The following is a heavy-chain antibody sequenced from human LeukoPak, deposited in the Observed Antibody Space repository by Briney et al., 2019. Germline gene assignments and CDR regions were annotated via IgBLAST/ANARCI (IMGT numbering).Heavy chain of an antibody. CDR3: AKGDSYYDFCLDV. D-gene: IGHD3-3*01. CDR2: VSGSGAKT. CDR1: GFTFRIFA. V-gene: IGHV3-23*01. Sequence: GGSLRLSCAASGFTFRIFAMTWVRLAPGKGLEWVSSVSGSGAKTYYADSVKGRFTISRDNSKNMLYLQMNSLRAEDTAVYYCAKGDSYYDFCLDVWGQGTTVTVSS. J-gene: IGHJ6*02.